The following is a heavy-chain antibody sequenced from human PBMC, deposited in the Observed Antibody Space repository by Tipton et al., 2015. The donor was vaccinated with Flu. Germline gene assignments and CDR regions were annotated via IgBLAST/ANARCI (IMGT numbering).Heavy chain of an antibody. V-gene: IGHV3-23*01. D-gene: IGHD1-26*01. J-gene: IGHJ4*02. CDR1: GFIFGNYG. CDR3: AKGTTNLGDN. CDR2: ISRGGDTS. Sequence: SLRLSCVGSGFIFGNYGMTWVRQTPGKGLEWVSAISRGGDTSDHADSVRGRFTIYRDNFKNTVSLQMSSLRAEDTGTYYCAKGTTNLGDNWGPGTLVTVSS.